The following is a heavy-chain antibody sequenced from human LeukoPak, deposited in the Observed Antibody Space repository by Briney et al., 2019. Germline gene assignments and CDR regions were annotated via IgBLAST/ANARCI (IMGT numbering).Heavy chain of an antibody. CDR1: GGSVISGSYY. V-gene: IGHV4-61*01. J-gene: IGHJ4*02. D-gene: IGHD5-12*01. Sequence: SETLSLTCTVSGGSVISGSYYWSWIRQPPGKGLEWIGYICHSGSTNYNPSLKSRVTISVDTSKNQFSLKLSSVTAADTAVYYCARGGGYASPIGYWGQGALVTVSS. CDR3: ARGGGYASPIGY. CDR2: ICHSGST.